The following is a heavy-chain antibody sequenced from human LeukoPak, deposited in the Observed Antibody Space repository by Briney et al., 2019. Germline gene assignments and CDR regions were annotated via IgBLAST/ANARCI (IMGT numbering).Heavy chain of an antibody. CDR2: ISGSGGST. Sequence: QAGGSLRLSCAASGFTVSSNYMSWVRQAPGKGLEWVSAISGSGGSTYYADSVKGRFTISRDNSKNTLYLQMNSLRAEDTALYYCAKDNGVSFDPWGQGTLVTVSP. D-gene: IGHD2-8*01. CDR1: GFTVSSNY. V-gene: IGHV3-23*01. CDR3: AKDNGVSFDP. J-gene: IGHJ5*02.